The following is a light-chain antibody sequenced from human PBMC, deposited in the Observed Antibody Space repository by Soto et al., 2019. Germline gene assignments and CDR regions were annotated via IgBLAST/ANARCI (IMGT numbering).Light chain of an antibody. Sequence: EIVMTQSPAILSVSPGERASLSCRASQSISHDLAWYQQIPGRAPRLLIYRASARATGIPDRFSGSGSETEFTLTISSLQSEDFAAYYCQQYNSWPLTFGGGTKVDIK. CDR1: QSISHD. V-gene: IGKV3-15*01. CDR2: RAS. CDR3: QQYNSWPLT. J-gene: IGKJ4*01.